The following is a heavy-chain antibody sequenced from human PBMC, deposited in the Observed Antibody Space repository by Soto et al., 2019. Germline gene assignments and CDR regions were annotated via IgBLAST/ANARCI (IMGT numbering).Heavy chain of an antibody. CDR1: GYTFTSYA. CDR3: ARLVVEWLALGEGFDP. J-gene: IGHJ5*02. Sequence: ASVKVSCKASGYTFTSYAMHWVRQAPGQRLEWMGWINAGNGNTKYSQKFQGRVTITRDTSASTAYMELSSLRSEDTAVYYCARLVVEWLALGEGFDPWGQGTLVTVSS. CDR2: INAGNGNT. D-gene: IGHD6-19*01. V-gene: IGHV1-3*01.